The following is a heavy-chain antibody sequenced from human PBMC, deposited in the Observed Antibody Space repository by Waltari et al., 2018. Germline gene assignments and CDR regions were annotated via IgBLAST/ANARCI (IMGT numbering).Heavy chain of an antibody. D-gene: IGHD6-13*01. CDR2: ISGSGGST. CDR3: AKDLDLIGRSRFDY. J-gene: IGHJ4*02. Sequence: EVQLLESGGGLVQPGGSLRLSCEASGFAFSSYAMSWVRQAPGKGLGWVSSISGSGGSTYYADSVKGRFTISRDNSKNTLYLQMNSLRAEDTAVYYCAKDLDLIGRSRFDYWGQGTLVTVSS. V-gene: IGHV3-23*01. CDR1: GFAFSSYA.